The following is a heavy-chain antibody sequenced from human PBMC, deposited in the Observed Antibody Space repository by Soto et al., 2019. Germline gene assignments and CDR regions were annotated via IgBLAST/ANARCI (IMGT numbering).Heavy chain of an antibody. Sequence: SETLSLTCTVSGASISSYFWSWIRQPPGKGLEWIGYVFYSVGTKYNPSLKGPVTISMDTSKNEFALHLSSVTAAEPAVYYCASAGGYDYAFAYWGQGTVVTVSS. CDR2: VFYSVGT. V-gene: IGHV4-59*01. D-gene: IGHD5-18*01. CDR3: ASAGGYDYAFAY. J-gene: IGHJ1*01. CDR1: GASISSYF.